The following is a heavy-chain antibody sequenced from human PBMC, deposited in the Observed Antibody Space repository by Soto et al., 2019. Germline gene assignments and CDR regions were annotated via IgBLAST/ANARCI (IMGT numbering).Heavy chain of an antibody. D-gene: IGHD3-22*01. CDR3: ARRDPTYYYDSSGYSDY. J-gene: IGHJ4*02. Sequence: SETLSLTCTVSGGSISSYYWSWIRQPPGKGLEWIGYIYYNGSTNYNPSLKSRVTISVDTSKNQFSLKLSSVTAADTAVYYCARRDPTYYYDSSGYSDYWGQGTLVTV. CDR1: GGSISSYY. CDR2: IYYNGST. V-gene: IGHV4-59*08.